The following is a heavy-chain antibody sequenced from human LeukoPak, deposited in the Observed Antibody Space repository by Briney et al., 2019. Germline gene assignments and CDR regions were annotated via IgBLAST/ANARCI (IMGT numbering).Heavy chain of an antibody. CDR3: SGYSYGYGIDY. V-gene: IGHV3-21*01. CDR1: GFTFSTYS. D-gene: IGHD5-18*01. Sequence: GGSLRLSCAASGFTFSTYSMNWVRQAPGKGLEWVSPICSSSSYIYYADSVKGRFTISRDNAKNSLYLQMNSLRAEDTAVYYCSGYSYGYGIDYWGQGTLVTVSS. J-gene: IGHJ4*02. CDR2: ICSSSSYI.